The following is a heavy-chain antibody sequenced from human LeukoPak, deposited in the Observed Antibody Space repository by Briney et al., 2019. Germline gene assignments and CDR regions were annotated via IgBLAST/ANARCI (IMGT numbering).Heavy chain of an antibody. J-gene: IGHJ3*02. Sequence: ASETLSLTCAVYGGSFSGYYWSWIRQPPGKGLEWIGEINHSGSTSYNPSLKSRVTISVDTSKNQFSLKLSSVTAADTAVYYCARKRRVAGPAFDIWGQGTMVTVSS. D-gene: IGHD2-15*01. V-gene: IGHV4-34*01. CDR2: INHSGST. CDR3: ARKRRVAGPAFDI. CDR1: GGSFSGYY.